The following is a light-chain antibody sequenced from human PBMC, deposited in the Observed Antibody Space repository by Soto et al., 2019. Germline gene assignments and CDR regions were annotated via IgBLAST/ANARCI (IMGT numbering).Light chain of an antibody. Sequence: IQITHSPSSLPASVVDRVTLTFLASQSISTYLNWYQQKPGKAPDLLIYTASSLESGVPSRFSGSGSGTHFTLTISSLQPEDFATYFCQQSYSRPRTFGQGTKVDI. CDR1: QSISTY. CDR2: TAS. J-gene: IGKJ1*01. CDR3: QQSYSRPRT. V-gene: IGKV1-39*01.